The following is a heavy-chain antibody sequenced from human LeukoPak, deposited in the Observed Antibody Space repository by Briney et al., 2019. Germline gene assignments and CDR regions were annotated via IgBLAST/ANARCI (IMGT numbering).Heavy chain of an antibody. CDR1: GYTFTSYG. CDR3: ARDSRPDSGNYYGMDV. Sequence: ASVKVSCKASGYTFTSYGISWVRQAPGQGLEWMGWISAYNGNTNYAQKLQGRVTMTTDTSTSTAYMELRSLRSDDTAVYYCARDSRPDSGNYYGMDVWGQGTTVTVSS. V-gene: IGHV1-18*01. J-gene: IGHJ6*02. CDR2: ISAYNGNT. D-gene: IGHD1-26*01.